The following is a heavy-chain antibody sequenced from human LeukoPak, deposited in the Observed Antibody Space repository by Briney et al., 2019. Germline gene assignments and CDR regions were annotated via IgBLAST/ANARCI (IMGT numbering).Heavy chain of an antibody. D-gene: IGHD1-26*01. CDR3: ARDRSVGIYYFDY. CDR1: GGSLSSGSSY. V-gene: IGHV4-61*09. Sequence: SETLSLTCTVSGGSLSSGSSYWSWIRPPAGKGLEWIGHIYSGGSTNYNPSLKSRVTISVDTSKNQYSLKLSSVTAADTAVYDCARDRSVGIYYFDYWGQGALVTVS. J-gene: IGHJ4*02. CDR2: IYSGGST.